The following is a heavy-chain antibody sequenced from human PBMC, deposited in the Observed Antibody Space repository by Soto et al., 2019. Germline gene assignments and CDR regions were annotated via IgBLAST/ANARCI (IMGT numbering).Heavy chain of an antibody. Sequence: GGSLRLSCAASGFTFSSYAMSWVRQAPGKGLEWVSAISGSGGSTYYADSVKGRFTISRDNSKNTLYLQMNNLRAEDTAVYYCASIPRVELRYFDWLGRWGFDDWGQGTLVTVSS. CDR3: ASIPRVELRYFDWLGRWGFDD. CDR2: ISGSGGST. D-gene: IGHD3-9*01. V-gene: IGHV3-23*01. CDR1: GFTFSSYA. J-gene: IGHJ4*02.